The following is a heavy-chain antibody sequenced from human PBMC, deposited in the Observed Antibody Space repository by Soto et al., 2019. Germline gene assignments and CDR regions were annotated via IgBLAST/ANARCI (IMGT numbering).Heavy chain of an antibody. J-gene: IGHJ1*01. CDR3: ARAHGSGSYYLSQH. CDR1: GFTFSDYY. Sequence: PVGSLRLSCAASGFTFSDYYMSWIRQAPGKGLEWVSYISSSGSTIYYADSVKGRFTISRDNAKNSLYLQMNSLRAEDTAVYYCARAHGSGSYYLSQHWGQGTLVTVSS. V-gene: IGHV3-11*01. D-gene: IGHD3-10*01. CDR2: ISSSGSTI.